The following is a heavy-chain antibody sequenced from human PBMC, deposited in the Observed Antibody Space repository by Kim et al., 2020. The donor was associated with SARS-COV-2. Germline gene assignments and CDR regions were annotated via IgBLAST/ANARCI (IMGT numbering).Heavy chain of an antibody. J-gene: IGHJ4*02. Sequence: YYADSVKGRFTISRDNSKNTLYLQMNSLRVEDTAVYYCAKDSLDEYYFDYWGQGTLVTVSS. CDR3: AKDSLDEYYFDY. V-gene: IGHV3-30*02.